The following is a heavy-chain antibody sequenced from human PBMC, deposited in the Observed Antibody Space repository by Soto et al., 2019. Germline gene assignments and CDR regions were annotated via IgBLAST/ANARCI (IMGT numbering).Heavy chain of an antibody. CDR3: ASGSRAAGYYYYGMDV. V-gene: IGHV4-31*03. CDR1: GGSISSGGYY. J-gene: IGHJ6*02. CDR2: IYYSGST. Sequence: QVQLQESGPGLVKPSQTLSLTCTVSGGSISSGGYYWSWIRQHPGKGLEWIGYIYYSGSTYYNPSLKSRVPISVDTSKNQFPLKLSSVTAADTAVYYCASGSRAAGYYYYGMDVWGQGTTVTVSS. D-gene: IGHD6-13*01.